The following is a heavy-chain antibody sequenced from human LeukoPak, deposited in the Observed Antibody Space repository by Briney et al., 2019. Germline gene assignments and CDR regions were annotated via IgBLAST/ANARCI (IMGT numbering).Heavy chain of an antibody. CDR3: ATYCGGDCYSWDWDY. V-gene: IGHV4-30-4*08. Sequence: PSETLSLTCTVSGGSISSGDYYWSWIRQPPGKGLEWIGYIYYSGSTYYNPSLKSRVTISVDTSKNQFSLKLSSVTAADTAVYYCATYCGGDCYSWDWDYWGQGTLVTVSS. J-gene: IGHJ4*02. D-gene: IGHD2-21*01. CDR1: GGSISSGDYY. CDR2: IYYSGST.